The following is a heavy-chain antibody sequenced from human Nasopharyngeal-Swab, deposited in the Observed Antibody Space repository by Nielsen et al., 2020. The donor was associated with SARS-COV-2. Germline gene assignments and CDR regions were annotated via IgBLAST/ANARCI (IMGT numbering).Heavy chain of an antibody. CDR1: GYTFTSYG. Sequence: ASVKVSCKASGYTFTSYGISWVRQAPGQGLEWMGWISAYNGNTNYAQKLQGRVTMTTDTSTSTAYMELRSLRPDDTAVYYCARDEQTWMIAARLGGDGYYYGMDVWGQGTTVTVSS. CDR3: ARDEQTWMIAARLGGDGYYYGMDV. J-gene: IGHJ6*02. V-gene: IGHV1-18*01. CDR2: ISAYNGNT. D-gene: IGHD6-6*01.